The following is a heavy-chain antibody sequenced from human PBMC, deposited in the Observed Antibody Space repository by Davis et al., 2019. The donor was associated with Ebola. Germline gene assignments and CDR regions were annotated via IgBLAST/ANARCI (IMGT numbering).Heavy chain of an antibody. V-gene: IGHV3-23*01. CDR2: ISGSGGST. CDR3: AKVVRFLEWLSSTRIDY. CDR1: GFTFSSYA. Sequence: GESLKISCAASGFTFSSYAMNWVRQAPGKGLEWVSAISGSGGSTYYADSVKGRFTISRDNSKNTLYLQMNSLRAEDTAVYYCAKVVRFLEWLSSTRIDYWGQGTLVTVSS. J-gene: IGHJ4*02. D-gene: IGHD3-3*01.